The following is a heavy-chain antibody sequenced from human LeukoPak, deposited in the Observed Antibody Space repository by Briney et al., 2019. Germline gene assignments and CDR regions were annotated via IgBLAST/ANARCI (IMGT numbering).Heavy chain of an antibody. CDR3: VRDNWPEYLADALDV. J-gene: IGHJ3*01. V-gene: IGHV3-11*04. CDR1: GFTFTDYY. Sequence: GGSLRLSCAASGFTFTDYYMSWIRRAPGKGLEWVSYISVSSSTVFYADSVKGRFTISRDNTKNSLYLQMSNLRAEDTAVYYCVRDNWPEYLADALDVWGQGTMVTVSS. D-gene: IGHD2-2*01. CDR2: ISVSSSTV.